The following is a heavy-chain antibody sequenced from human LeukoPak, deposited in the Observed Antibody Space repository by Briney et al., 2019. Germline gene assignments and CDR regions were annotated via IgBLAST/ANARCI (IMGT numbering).Heavy chain of an antibody. Sequence: ASVKVSCKASGYTFTGYYMHWVRQVPGQGLEWMGWINPNSGGTKYAQKFQGRVTMTRDTSISTAYVELSRLRSDDTAVYYCARGPRIQLWLNYYYYMDVWGKGTTVTVSS. V-gene: IGHV1-2*02. CDR3: ARGPRIQLWLNYYYYMDV. CDR2: INPNSGGT. J-gene: IGHJ6*03. D-gene: IGHD5-18*01. CDR1: GYTFTGYY.